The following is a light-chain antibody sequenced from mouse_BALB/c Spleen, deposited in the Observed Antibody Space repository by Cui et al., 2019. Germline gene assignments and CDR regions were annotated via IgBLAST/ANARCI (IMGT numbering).Light chain of an antibody. V-gene: IGKV12-98*01. CDR3: QQRYSTPYT. Sequence: DIQMTQSPASQSPSLGASVPITCLAIQTIGTWLAWYQQKPGTSPQLLIYAATSLADGVPSRFSGSGSGTIFSFKISSLQAEDFVSYYCQQRYSTPYTFGGGTKLEIK. CDR1: QTIGTW. CDR2: AAT. J-gene: IGKJ2*01.